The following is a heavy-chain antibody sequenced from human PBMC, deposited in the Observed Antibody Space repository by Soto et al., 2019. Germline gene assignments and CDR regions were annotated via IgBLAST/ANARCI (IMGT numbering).Heavy chain of an antibody. J-gene: IGHJ5*02. Sequence: SETLSLTCTVSGGSISSSSYYWGLIRQPPGKGLEWIGGIYYSGSTYYNPSLKSRVTISVDTSKNQFSLKLSSVTAADTAVYYCARXRLRGNWFDPWGQGTLVTVSS. CDR3: ARXRLRGNWFDP. V-gene: IGHV4-39*01. CDR1: GGSISSSSYY. D-gene: IGHD3-16*01. CDR2: IYYSGST.